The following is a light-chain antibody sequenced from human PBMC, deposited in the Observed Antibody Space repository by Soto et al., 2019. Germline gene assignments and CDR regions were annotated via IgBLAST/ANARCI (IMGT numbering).Light chain of an antibody. Sequence: EIVLTQSPGSLSLSPGERATLSCRASQSVSSKYLGWYQQKPGQAPRLLIYGASSRASGIPDRFSGSGSGADFTLSITRREPEDFALYYCQQYGSTPLTFGGGTKVDI. CDR2: GAS. V-gene: IGKV3-20*01. CDR3: QQYGSTPLT. J-gene: IGKJ4*01. CDR1: QSVSSKY.